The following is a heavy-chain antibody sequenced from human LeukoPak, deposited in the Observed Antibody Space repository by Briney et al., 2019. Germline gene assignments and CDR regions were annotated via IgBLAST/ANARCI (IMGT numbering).Heavy chain of an antibody. CDR3: ALQGGRSSWISY. V-gene: IGHV4-38-2*02. CDR1: GYSISSGYY. Sequence: SETLSLTCTVSGYSISSGYYWGWIRQPPGKGLEWIGSIYHSGSTYYNPSLKSRVTISVDTSKNQFSLKLSSVTAADTAVYYCALQGGRSSWISYWRKGPLVPVSS. CDR2: IYHSGST. J-gene: IGHJ4*02. D-gene: IGHD6-13*01.